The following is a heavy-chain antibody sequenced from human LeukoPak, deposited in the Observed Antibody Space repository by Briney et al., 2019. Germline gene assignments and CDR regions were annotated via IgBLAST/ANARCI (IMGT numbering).Heavy chain of an antibody. D-gene: IGHD2-8*02. J-gene: IGHJ4*02. CDR2: ISGSGGST. V-gene: IGHV3-23*01. CDR1: GFTFSSYA. Sequence: PGGSLRLSCAASGFTFSSYAMSWVRQAPGKGLEWVSTISGSGGSTYYADSVKGRFTISRDNSKNTLHLQMNSLRAEDTAMYYCAKGSGILVSPPFDYWGQGALVTVSS. CDR3: AKGSGILVSPPFDY.